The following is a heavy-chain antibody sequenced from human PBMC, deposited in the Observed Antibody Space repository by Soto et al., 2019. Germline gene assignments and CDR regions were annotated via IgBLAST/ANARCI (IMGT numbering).Heavy chain of an antibody. CDR3: ARGARKTGTTSYSANDY. V-gene: IGHV1-2*04. CDR2: INPNSGGT. CDR1: GYTFTGYY. J-gene: IGHJ4*02. D-gene: IGHD1-7*01. Sequence: ASVKVSCKAFGYTFTGYYMHWVRQAPGQGLEWMGWINPNSGGTNYAQKFQGWVTMTRDTSISTAYMELSRLRSDDTAVYYCARGARKTGTTSYSANDYWGQGTLVTVSS.